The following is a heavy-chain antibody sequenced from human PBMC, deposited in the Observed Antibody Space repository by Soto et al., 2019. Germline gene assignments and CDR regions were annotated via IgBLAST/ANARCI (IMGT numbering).Heavy chain of an antibody. Sequence: PSETLSLTCAVSGTSISSTFWWTWVRQTPGKGLEWIGEIYHTGSTKYNPSLRGRVTISVDTSKNQFSLKLSSVTAADTAVYYCARLNAYSSSWLLDYWGQGTLVTVSS. CDR3: ARLNAYSSSWLLDY. CDR2: IYHTGST. CDR1: GTSISSTFW. D-gene: IGHD6-13*01. V-gene: IGHV4-4*02. J-gene: IGHJ4*02.